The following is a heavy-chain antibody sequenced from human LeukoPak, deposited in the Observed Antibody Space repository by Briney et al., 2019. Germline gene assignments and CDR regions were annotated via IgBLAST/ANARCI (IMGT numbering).Heavy chain of an antibody. J-gene: IGHJ4*02. CDR3: ARDRGSGWSSNFDY. V-gene: IGHV4-4*07. Sequence: SETLSLTCTVSGGSISSYHWSWIRQPAGKGLEWIGRIYTSGSTNYNPSLKSRVTMSVDTSKNQFSLKLSSVTAADTAVYYCARDRGSGWSSNFDYWGQGTLVTVSS. CDR2: IYTSGST. D-gene: IGHD6-19*01. CDR1: GGSISSYH.